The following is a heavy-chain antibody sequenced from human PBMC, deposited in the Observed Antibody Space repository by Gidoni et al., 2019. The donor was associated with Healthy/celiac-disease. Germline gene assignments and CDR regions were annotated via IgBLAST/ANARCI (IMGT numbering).Heavy chain of an antibody. CDR3: ARDLFSVTPAFDY. Sequence: EVQLVESGGGLVKPGGSLRLSGEASGFTFCRYSRNWVRQVPGKGLEWVSSISRSSSYIYYADAVKVRFTISRDNAKNSLYLQMNSLRAEDTAVYYCARDLFSVTPAFDYWGQGTLVTVSS. CDR1: GFTFCRYS. CDR2: ISRSSSYI. D-gene: IGHD4-17*01. V-gene: IGHV3-21*01. J-gene: IGHJ4*02.